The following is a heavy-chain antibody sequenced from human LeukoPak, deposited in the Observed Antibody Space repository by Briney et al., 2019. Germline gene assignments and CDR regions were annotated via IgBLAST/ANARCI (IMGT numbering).Heavy chain of an antibody. CDR2: IYYSGST. J-gene: IGHJ4*02. Sequence: TSETLSLTCTVSGGSISSSYYYWGWIRQPPGKGLEWIGSIYYSGSTYYNPSLKSRVTISVDTSKNQFSLKLCSVTAADTAVYYCARGVGSSYNFDYWGQGTLVTVSS. CDR1: GGSISSSYYY. CDR3: ARGVGSSYNFDY. D-gene: IGHD2-2*02. V-gene: IGHV4-39*07.